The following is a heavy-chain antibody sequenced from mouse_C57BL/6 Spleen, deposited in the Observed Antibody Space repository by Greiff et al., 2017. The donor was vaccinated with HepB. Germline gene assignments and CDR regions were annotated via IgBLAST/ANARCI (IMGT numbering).Heavy chain of an antibody. CDR2: INYDGSST. D-gene: IGHD2-3*01. CDR1: GFTFSDYY. Sequence: EVMLVESEGGLVQPGSSMKLSCTASGFTFSDYYMAWVRQVPEKGLEWVANINYDGSSTYYLDSLKSRFIISRDNAKNILYLQMSSLKSEDTATYYCARAYDSFDYWGQGTTLTVSS. V-gene: IGHV5-16*01. J-gene: IGHJ2*01. CDR3: ARAYDSFDY.